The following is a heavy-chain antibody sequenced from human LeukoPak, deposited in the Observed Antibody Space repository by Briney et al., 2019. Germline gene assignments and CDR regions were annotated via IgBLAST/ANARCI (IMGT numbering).Heavy chain of an antibody. CDR2: IRNFGTDK. CDR3: ARDPGHPWELLTAAFDI. CDR1: GFTFSSNG. J-gene: IGHJ3*02. V-gene: IGHV3-30*02. Sequence: GGSLRLSCAASGFTFSSNGMHWVRQAPGKGLEWVAFIRNFGTDKYYADSVKGRFTISRDNAKNSVFLQMNSLRVEDTAVYYCARDPGHPWELLTAAFDIWGQGTMVTVSS. D-gene: IGHD1-26*01.